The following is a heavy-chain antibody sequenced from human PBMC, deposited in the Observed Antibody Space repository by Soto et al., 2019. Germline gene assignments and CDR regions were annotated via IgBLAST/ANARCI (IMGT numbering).Heavy chain of an antibody. Sequence: QVQLVESGGGVVQPGRSLRLSCAASGFTFSTYGMHGVRQAPGTGLEWVAVIWYDGSHKDYADSVKGRFTISRDNSKNTLYLPMNSRSVEDTGVYYCARAVGPFDYWCQGTLVDVSS. D-gene: IGHD1-26*01. CDR1: GFTFSTYG. J-gene: IGHJ4*02. CDR3: ARAVGPFDY. CDR2: IWYDGSHK. V-gene: IGHV3-33*01.